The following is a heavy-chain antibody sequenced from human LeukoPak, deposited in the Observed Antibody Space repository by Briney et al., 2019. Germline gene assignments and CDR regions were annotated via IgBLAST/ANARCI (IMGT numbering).Heavy chain of an antibody. Sequence: GGPLSLSCAASGFTFSYFWMRWVPQAPGKGREWVANIKQYGSEKYYVDSEKGRFTITSDNAKNLLYLQLKSLRDDDTALYDYAKGHRTVRFGGRQNGMFGYWGQGTLVTVSS. D-gene: IGHD3-10*01. CDR3: AKGHRTVRFGGRQNGMFGY. CDR2: IKQYGSEK. V-gene: IGHV3-7*01. J-gene: IGHJ4*02. CDR1: GFTFSYFW.